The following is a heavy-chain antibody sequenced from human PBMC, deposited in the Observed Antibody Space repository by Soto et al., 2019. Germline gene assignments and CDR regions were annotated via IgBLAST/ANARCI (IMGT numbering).Heavy chain of an antibody. D-gene: IGHD3-9*01. CDR1: GYTFTGYY. CDR2: MHPGNNQH. CDR3: ARGGLSGSEVEQLRYFDWVPRFDGMDV. Sequence: GASVKVSCKASGYTFTGYYMHWVRQATGQGLEWMGWMHPGNNQHVYTQKFRGRVTVSTDTSISTTYMELSSLTSEDTAVYYCARGGLSGSEVEQLRYFDWVPRFDGMDVWGQGTTVTVSS. V-gene: IGHV1-2*02. J-gene: IGHJ6*02.